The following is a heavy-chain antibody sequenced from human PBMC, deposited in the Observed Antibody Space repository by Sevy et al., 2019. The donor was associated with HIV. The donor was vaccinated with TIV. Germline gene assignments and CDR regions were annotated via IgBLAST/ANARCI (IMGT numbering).Heavy chain of an antibody. CDR3: ARDSGGSGYYYLDYFDY. Sequence: ASVKVSCKASGYTFTNYPISWVRQAPGQGLEWMGWIRNHNGETKYAQKFQGKVTMTTDTSTSTAYMELRSLRSDDTAVYYCARDSGGSGYYYLDYFDYWGQGTLVTVSS. D-gene: IGHD3-22*01. CDR2: IRNHNGET. CDR1: GYTFTNYP. V-gene: IGHV1-18*01. J-gene: IGHJ4*02.